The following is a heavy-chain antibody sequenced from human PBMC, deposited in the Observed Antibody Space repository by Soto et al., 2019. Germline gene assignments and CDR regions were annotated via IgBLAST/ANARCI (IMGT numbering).Heavy chain of an antibody. D-gene: IGHD3-22*01. CDR2: IYYTGSP. Sequence: SETLSLTCTVSCSSISSGSYYWSWIRQHPGKGLEWIGYIYYTGSPYYNPSLKSRVTISVDTSKNQFSLKLSSVTAADTAVYYCARDCSSGYRPGYFYGMDVWGQGTTVT. CDR3: ARDCSSGYRPGYFYGMDV. J-gene: IGHJ6*02. V-gene: IGHV4-31*03. CDR1: CSSISSGSYY.